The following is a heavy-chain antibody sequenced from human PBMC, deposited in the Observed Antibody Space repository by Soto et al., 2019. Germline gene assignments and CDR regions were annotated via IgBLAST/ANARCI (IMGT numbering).Heavy chain of an antibody. D-gene: IGHD4-17*01. CDR3: AKDLSRWPHYAFDS. J-gene: IGHJ5*01. CDR2: ISSNGDTA. V-gene: IGHV3-23*01. Sequence: GGSLRLSCAASGFTFSNYGMNWVRQAPGKGPEWVSGISSNGDTANYADSVNGRFTISRDNSKNALYMQMNGLRPEDTAVYYCAKDLSRWPHYAFDSWGQGTLVTVS. CDR1: GFTFSNYG.